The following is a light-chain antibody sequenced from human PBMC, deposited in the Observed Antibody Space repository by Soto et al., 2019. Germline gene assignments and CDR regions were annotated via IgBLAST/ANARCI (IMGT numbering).Light chain of an antibody. CDR3: SSKRDSSTLFV. J-gene: IGLJ1*01. Sequence: QSALTQPASVSGSPGQSITISCTGTSSDVGAYNYVSWYQHHPGKVPKLLIYEVTNRPSGVPDRFSGSKSGNTASLTISGLQAEDEADYYCSSKRDSSTLFVFGTWTKLTVL. CDR2: EVT. CDR1: SSDVGAYNY. V-gene: IGLV2-14*01.